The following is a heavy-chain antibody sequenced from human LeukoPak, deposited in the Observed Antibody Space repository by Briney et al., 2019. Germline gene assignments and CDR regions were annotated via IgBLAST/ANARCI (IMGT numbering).Heavy chain of an antibody. D-gene: IGHD6-13*01. Sequence: GASVKVSCKASGYTFTGYYMHWVRQAPGQGLEWMGWISAYNGNTNYAQKLQGRVTMTTDTSTSTAYMELRSLRSDDTAVYYCARAVYSSSWSHYYYYYMDVWGKGTTVTVSS. J-gene: IGHJ6*03. CDR2: ISAYNGNT. CDR3: ARAVYSSSWSHYYYYYMDV. CDR1: GYTFTGYY. V-gene: IGHV1-18*04.